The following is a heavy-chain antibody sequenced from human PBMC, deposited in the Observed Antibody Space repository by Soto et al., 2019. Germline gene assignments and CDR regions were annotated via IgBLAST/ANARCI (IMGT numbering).Heavy chain of an antibody. V-gene: IGHV3-66*01. D-gene: IGHD2-15*01. CDR2: IQGGGST. CDR3: TRDDVGCSGASCYGVPMDV. Sequence: EVQLVESGGGLVQPGGSLRLSCAASGFSVSTHYMSWVRQAPGKGLEWLSLIQGGGSTYYADSVKGRCTISRDNSENTLFRQMTRLRVEDKAVYYCTRDDVGCSGASCYGVPMDVWGNGTPVTVSA. CDR1: GFSVSTHY. J-gene: IGHJ6*04.